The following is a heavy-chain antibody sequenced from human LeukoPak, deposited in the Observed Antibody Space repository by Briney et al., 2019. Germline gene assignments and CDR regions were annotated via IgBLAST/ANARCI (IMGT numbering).Heavy chain of an antibody. CDR1: GFTFSNFA. D-gene: IGHD6-13*01. CDR2: ILYDGRNK. J-gene: IGHJ3*02. V-gene: IGHV3-30*03. CDR3: ARDRRSSSWPTDAFDI. Sequence: GRSLRLSCAASGFTFSNFAIHWVRQAPGKGLEWVAVILYDGRNKYYGDSVKGRFTISRDNSKNTLYLQMNSLRAEDTAVYYCARDRRSSSWPTDAFDIWGQGTMVTVSS.